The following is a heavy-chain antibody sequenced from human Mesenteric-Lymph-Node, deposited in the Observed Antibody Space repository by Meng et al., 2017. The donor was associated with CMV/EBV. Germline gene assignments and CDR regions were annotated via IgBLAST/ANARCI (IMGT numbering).Heavy chain of an antibody. J-gene: IGHJ4*02. Sequence: SGGTFSSYAISSVRQALGQGLEWMGGIIPIFGTANYAQKFQGRVTITADESTSTAYMDLSSLRSEDTAVYYCAGWTDILTGHDATMDYWGQGTLVTVSS. CDR2: IIPIFGTA. CDR1: GGTFSSYA. D-gene: IGHD3-9*01. CDR3: AGWTDILTGHDATMDY. V-gene: IGHV1-69*01.